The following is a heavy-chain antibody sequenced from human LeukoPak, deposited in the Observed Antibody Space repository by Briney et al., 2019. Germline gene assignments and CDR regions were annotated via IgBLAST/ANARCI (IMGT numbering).Heavy chain of an antibody. CDR2: IYSADYT. CDR3: ARAVGGSGYYQYFYGMDV. J-gene: IGHJ6*02. D-gene: IGHD6-19*01. V-gene: IGHV3-66*01. Sequence: GVLRLSCAASGFTVSSNYMSWVRLAPGKGLEWVSVIYSADYTYYADSVKGRFTVSRDSSKNTLYLQMDSLRGDDTAVYYCARAVGGSGYYQYFYGMDVWGQGTTVTVSS. CDR1: GFTVSSNY.